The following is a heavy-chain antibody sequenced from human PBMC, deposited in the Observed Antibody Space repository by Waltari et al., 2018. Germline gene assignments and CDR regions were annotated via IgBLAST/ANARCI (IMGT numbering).Heavy chain of an antibody. Sequence: QVQLVQSGAEVKKPGSSVKVSCKASGGTFSSYAISWVRQAPGQGLEWMGGIIPIFGTANYAQKFKGRVTITTDESTSTAYMELSSLRSEDTAVYYCARDRYQITMVRGVISAFDYWGQGTLVTVSS. CDR2: IIPIFGTA. J-gene: IGHJ4*02. V-gene: IGHV1-69*05. CDR1: GGTFSSYA. CDR3: ARDRYQITMVRGVISAFDY. D-gene: IGHD3-10*01.